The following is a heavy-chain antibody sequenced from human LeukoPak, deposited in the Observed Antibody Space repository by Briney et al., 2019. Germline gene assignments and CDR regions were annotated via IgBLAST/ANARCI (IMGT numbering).Heavy chain of an antibody. V-gene: IGHV3-7*01. CDR3: ARDRGPGGWLGFDY. D-gene: IGHD6-19*01. CDR1: GFTFSSYW. Sequence: PGGSLRLSCAASGFTFSSYWMSWVRQAPGKGLEWVANIKQDGSEKYYVDSVKGRFTISRDNAKNSLYLQMNSLRAEDTAVYYCARDRGPGGWLGFDYWGQGTLVTVSS. CDR2: IKQDGSEK. J-gene: IGHJ4*02.